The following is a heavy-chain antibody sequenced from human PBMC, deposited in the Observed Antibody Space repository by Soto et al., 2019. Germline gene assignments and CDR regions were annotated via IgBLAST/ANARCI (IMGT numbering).Heavy chain of an antibody. Sequence: ASVKVSCKASGYTFTSYYMHWVRQAPGQGLEWMGIINPSGGSTSYAQKFQGRVTMTRDTSTSTVCMELSSLRSEDTAVYYCARADTRLEDYYGMDVWGQGTTVTVSS. CDR2: INPSGGST. CDR1: GYTFTSYY. V-gene: IGHV1-46*01. CDR3: ARADTRLEDYYGMDV. D-gene: IGHD5-18*01. J-gene: IGHJ6*02.